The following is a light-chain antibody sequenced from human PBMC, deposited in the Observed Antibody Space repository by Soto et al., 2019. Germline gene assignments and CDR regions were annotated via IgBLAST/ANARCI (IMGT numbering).Light chain of an antibody. CDR1: SSDVGGYNY. Sequence: QCALTQPPSAYGSPGQSVTISCTGTSSDVGGYNYVSWYQQHPGKAPKLFIFEVTKRPSGVPDRFSGSKSGNTASLTVSGLQAEDEADYYCRSYTVSNTLVFGGGTQLTVL. CDR3: RSYTVSNTLV. V-gene: IGLV2-8*01. CDR2: EVT. J-gene: IGLJ2*01.